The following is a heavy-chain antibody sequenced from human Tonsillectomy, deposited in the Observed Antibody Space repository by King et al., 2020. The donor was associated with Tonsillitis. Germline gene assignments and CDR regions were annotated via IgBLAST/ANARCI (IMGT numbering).Heavy chain of an antibody. Sequence: QLVQSGAEVKKPGASVKVSCKASGYTFISYAIHWVRQAPGQRLEWMGWINAGNGNTKYSEKFQGRVTITRDTSATTAYMELSSLRSEDTAVYYCARAPGIHDYGDYVESGWFDPWGQGTLVTVSS. J-gene: IGHJ5*02. CDR1: GYTFISYA. CDR2: INAGNGNT. D-gene: IGHD4-17*01. V-gene: IGHV1-3*01. CDR3: ARAPGIHDYGDYVESGWFDP.